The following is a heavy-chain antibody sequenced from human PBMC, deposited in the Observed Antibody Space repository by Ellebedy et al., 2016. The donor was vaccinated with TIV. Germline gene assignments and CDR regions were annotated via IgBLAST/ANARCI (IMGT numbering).Heavy chain of an antibody. Sequence: ASVKVSCXASGYPFISYAIQWVRQAPGQRLEWMGWINVRNGDTKYSQSIQARVTISRDTSASTVYMELRSLRFEDTAVYYCARYPTRVGAPKYYFDSWGQGTLVTVSS. CDR2: INVRNGDT. D-gene: IGHD2-2*01. J-gene: IGHJ4*02. CDR1: GYPFISYA. CDR3: ARYPTRVGAPKYYFDS. V-gene: IGHV1-3*01.